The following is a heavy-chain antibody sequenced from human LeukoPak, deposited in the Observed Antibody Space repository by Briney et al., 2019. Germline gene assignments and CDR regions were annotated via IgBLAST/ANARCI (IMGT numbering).Heavy chain of an antibody. J-gene: IGHJ4*02. Sequence: SETLSLTCTVSGGSISSYYWSWIRQPAGKGLEWIGRVYISGSTNYNSSLKSRVTMSVDTSKSQFSLKLTSVIAADTAVYYCARETSTVTYRMFDYWGQGTLVTVSS. CDR3: ARETSTVTYRMFDY. CDR2: VYISGST. V-gene: IGHV4-4*07. D-gene: IGHD4-17*01. CDR1: GGSISSYY.